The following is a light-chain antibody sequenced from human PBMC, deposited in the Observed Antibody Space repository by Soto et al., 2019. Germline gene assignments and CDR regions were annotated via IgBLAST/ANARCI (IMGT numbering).Light chain of an antibody. CDR2: GVS. J-gene: IGKJ5*01. CDR3: QQYHNTPIT. Sequence: EIVLTPSPGTLSFSPGERATLSCMASQSVSSNYLAWYQQIPGQAPRLLIYGVSSRAAGIPDRFSGSGSGTDFTLTINRLEPEDFAVYYCQQYHNTPITCGQGTRREIK. CDR1: QSVSSNY. V-gene: IGKV3-20*01.